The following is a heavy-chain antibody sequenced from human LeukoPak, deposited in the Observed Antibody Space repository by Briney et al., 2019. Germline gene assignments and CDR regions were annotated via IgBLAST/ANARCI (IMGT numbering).Heavy chain of an antibody. CDR3: ARAFYGSSTSSSAFDI. CDR1: GYTFTGYY. Sequence: ASVKVSCKASGYTFTGYYMHWVRQAPGQGLEWKGWINPNSGGTNYAQKFQGRVTMTSDTSISTAYMELSRLRSDDTAVYYCARAFYGSSTSSSAFDIWGQGTMVTVSS. J-gene: IGHJ3*02. CDR2: INPNSGGT. D-gene: IGHD2-2*01. V-gene: IGHV1-2*02.